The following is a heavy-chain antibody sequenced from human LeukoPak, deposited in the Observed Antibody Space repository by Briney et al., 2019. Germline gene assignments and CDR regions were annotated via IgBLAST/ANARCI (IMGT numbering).Heavy chain of an antibody. CDR1: GLTFSSYA. Sequence: PGGSLRLSCAASGLTFSSYAMSWVRQAPGKGLEWVSTISASGGSTYYADSVKGRFTISRDNSKNTLYLQMNSLRAEDTAVYYCVQASGSSSGDYWGQGTLVTVSS. V-gene: IGHV3-23*01. J-gene: IGHJ4*02. CDR3: VQASGSSSGDY. CDR2: ISASGGST. D-gene: IGHD3-22*01.